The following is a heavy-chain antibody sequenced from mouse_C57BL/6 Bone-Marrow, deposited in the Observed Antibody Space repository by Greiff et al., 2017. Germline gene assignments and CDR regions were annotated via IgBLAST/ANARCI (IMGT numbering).Heavy chain of an antibody. CDR1: GYSITSGYY. CDR3: ARGGIDYYGSSFYFGH. CDR2: ISYDGSN. J-gene: IGHJ2*01. D-gene: IGHD1-1*01. Sequence: DVKLVESGPGLVKPSQSLSLTCSVTGYSITSGYYWNWIRQFPGNKLEWMGYISYDGSNNYNPSLKNRISITRDTSKNQFFLKLNSVTTEDTATYYWARGGIDYYGSSFYFGHWGQGNTPTVSS. V-gene: IGHV3-6*01.